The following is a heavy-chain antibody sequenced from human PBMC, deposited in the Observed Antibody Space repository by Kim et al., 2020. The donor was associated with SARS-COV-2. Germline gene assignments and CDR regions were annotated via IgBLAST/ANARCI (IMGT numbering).Heavy chain of an antibody. Sequence: ASVKVSCKASGYTFTSYGISWVRQAPGQGLEWMGWISAYNGNTNYAQKLQGRVTMTTDTSTSTAYMELRSLRSDDTAVYYCARDPRQIPIAVAGWFFDYWGQGTLVTVSS. CDR3: ARDPRQIPIAVAGWFFDY. J-gene: IGHJ4*02. CDR1: GYTFTSYG. V-gene: IGHV1-18*04. D-gene: IGHD6-19*01. CDR2: ISAYNGNT.